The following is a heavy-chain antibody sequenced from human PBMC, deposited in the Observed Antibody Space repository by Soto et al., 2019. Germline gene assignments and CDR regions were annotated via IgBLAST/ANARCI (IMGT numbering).Heavy chain of an antibody. Sequence: PSETLSLTCAVSGGSISSSNWWSWVRQPPGKGLEWIGEIYHSGSTNYNPSLKSRVTISVDKSKNQFSLKLSSVTAADTAVYYCARDRDAPAAAGHNWFDPWGQGTLVTFSS. V-gene: IGHV4-4*02. CDR3: ARDRDAPAAAGHNWFDP. CDR1: GGSISSSNW. D-gene: IGHD6-13*01. J-gene: IGHJ5*02. CDR2: IYHSGST.